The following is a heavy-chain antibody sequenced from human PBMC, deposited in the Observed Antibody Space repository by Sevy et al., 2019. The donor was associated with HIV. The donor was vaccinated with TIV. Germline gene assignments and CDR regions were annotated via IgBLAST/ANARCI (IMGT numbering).Heavy chain of an antibody. CDR3: ARTVNYYDSSGYSYYFDX. CDR2: IYYSGST. J-gene: IGHJ4*02. V-gene: IGHV4-59*01. CDR1: GGXISSYY. Sequence: SETLSLTCTVSGGXISSYYWSWIRQPPGKGLEWIGYIYYSGSTNYNPSLKSRVTISVDTSKNQFSLKLSSVTAADTAVYYCARTVNYYDSSGYSYYFDXXXQGTLVTVSS. D-gene: IGHD3-22*01.